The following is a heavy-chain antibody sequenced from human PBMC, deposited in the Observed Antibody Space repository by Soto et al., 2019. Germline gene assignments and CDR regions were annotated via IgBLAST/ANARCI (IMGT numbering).Heavy chain of an antibody. CDR2: IIPIFGTA. V-gene: IGHV1-69*13. Sequence: SVKVSCKASGGTFSSYAISWVRQAPGQGLEWMGGIIPIFGTANYAQKFQGRVTITADESTSTAYMELSSLRSEDTAVYYCARDVVVVVAATIRWFDPWGQETLVTVSS. J-gene: IGHJ5*02. CDR1: GGTFSSYA. D-gene: IGHD2-15*01. CDR3: ARDVVVVVAATIRWFDP.